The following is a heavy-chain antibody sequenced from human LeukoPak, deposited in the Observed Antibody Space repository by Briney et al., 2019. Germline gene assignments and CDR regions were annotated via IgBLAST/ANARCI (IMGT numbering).Heavy chain of an antibody. D-gene: IGHD2-2*01. CDR3: ARDSTYCSSTSCYGVHDY. CDR1: GGSIRRYY. Sequence: PSEPLSLTCTVSGGSIRRYYWSWIRQPAGKGLEWIGRIYTSGSTNHNPSLKSRVTISVDKSKNQFSLKMSSVTAADTAVYYCARDSTYCSSTSCYGVHDYWGQGTLVTVSS. CDR2: IYTSGST. J-gene: IGHJ4*02. V-gene: IGHV4-4*07.